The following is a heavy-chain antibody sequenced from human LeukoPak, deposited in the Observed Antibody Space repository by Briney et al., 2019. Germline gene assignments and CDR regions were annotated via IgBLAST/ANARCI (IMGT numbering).Heavy chain of an antibody. D-gene: IGHD6-13*01. CDR3: AKDLYTSRYACCFDY. CDR1: GFTFSNYA. J-gene: IGHJ4*02. Sequence: QPGGSLRLSCAASGFTFSNYAMNWVRQAPGKGLEWVSGVSGGGSSTYYADSVKGRFTISRDNSKNMLYLQMNSLRAEHTAVYYCAKDLYTSRYACCFDYWGQGTLVTVSS. V-gene: IGHV3-23*01. CDR2: VSGGGSST.